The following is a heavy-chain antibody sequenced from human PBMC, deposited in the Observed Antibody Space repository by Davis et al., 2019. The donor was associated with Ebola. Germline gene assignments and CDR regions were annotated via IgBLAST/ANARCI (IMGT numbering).Heavy chain of an antibody. V-gene: IGHV3-23*01. CDR2: ISGSGDST. D-gene: IGHD3-9*01. CDR3: AKVTGRYHYYGMHV. CDR1: GFSFSIYA. Sequence: PGGSLRLSCAASGFSFSIYAMNWVRQAPGKGLEWVSSISGSGDSTYLADSVKGRFTISRDNSKNTLYLQMSSLRVEDTAVYYCAKVTGRYHYYGMHVWGQGTTVTVSS. J-gene: IGHJ6*02.